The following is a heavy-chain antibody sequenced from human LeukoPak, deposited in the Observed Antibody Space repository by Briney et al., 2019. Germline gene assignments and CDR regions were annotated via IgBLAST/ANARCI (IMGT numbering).Heavy chain of an antibody. V-gene: IGHV3-11*04. CDR3: ASGLRFLEWLGAFDI. CDR1: GFTFSDYY. Sequence: GGSLRLSCAASGFTFSDYYMSWIRQAPGKGLEWVSYISSSGSTIYYADSVKGRFTISRDNAKNSLYLQKNSLRAEDTAVYYCASGLRFLEWLGAFDIWGQGTMVTVSS. CDR2: ISSSGSTI. D-gene: IGHD3-3*01. J-gene: IGHJ3*02.